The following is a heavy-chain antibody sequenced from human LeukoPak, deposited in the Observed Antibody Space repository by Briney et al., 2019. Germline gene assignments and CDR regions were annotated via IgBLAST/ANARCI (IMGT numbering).Heavy chain of an antibody. Sequence: GGSLRLSCAAPGFTFSTYAMSWARQAPGKGLEWVSAISGSGRNTYYADSVKGRFTISRDNSKNTLYLQMDSLSAEDTAVYYCAKARVGEAGASDYWGQGTLVTVSS. CDR3: AKARVGEAGASDY. CDR2: ISGSGRNT. CDR1: GFTFSTYA. J-gene: IGHJ4*02. V-gene: IGHV3-23*01. D-gene: IGHD6-13*01.